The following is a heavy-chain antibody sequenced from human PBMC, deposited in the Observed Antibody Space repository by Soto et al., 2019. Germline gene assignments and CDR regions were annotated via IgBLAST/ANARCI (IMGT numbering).Heavy chain of an antibody. CDR3: ARAGAALVRGSIGGFDY. D-gene: IGHD3-10*01. CDR1: GGAFNGYY. Sequence: QVHLQQWGAGLLKPSETLSLTCAVNGGAFNGYYWTWIRQSPGKGLQWIGEINHSGTVDYNPSLKRRVNFSIDTSNKQFSLTLTSVTAADTAVYYCARAGAALVRGSIGGFDYWGQGTLVTVSS. J-gene: IGHJ4*02. V-gene: IGHV4-34*01. CDR2: INHSGTV.